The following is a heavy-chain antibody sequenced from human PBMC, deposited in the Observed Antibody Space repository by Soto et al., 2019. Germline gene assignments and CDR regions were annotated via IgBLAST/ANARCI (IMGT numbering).Heavy chain of an antibody. V-gene: IGHV4-4*08. CDR3: VSYYGDYNYYFDY. CDR2: IYHSGYI. D-gene: IGHD4-17*01. J-gene: IGHJ4*02. CDR1: SAPITKYY. Sequence: SETLSLTCTVASAPITKYYWGWVRQPPGKGLEWIGFIYHSGYISYSPSLKSRVTISVDPSKNQVSLNLISVTAADTAVYYCVSYYGDYNYYFDYWGRGTLVTVSS.